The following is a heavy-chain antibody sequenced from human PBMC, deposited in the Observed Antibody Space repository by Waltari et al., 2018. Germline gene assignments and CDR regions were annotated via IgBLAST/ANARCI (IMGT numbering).Heavy chain of an antibody. V-gene: IGHV1-2*02. J-gene: IGHJ4*02. CDR2: INPNSEST. Sequence: QVQLVQSGAEVQKPGASVKLSCKAFGYTFSDYYMHWVRQAPGPGLEWMGWINPNSESTKYAQKFQGRVTLTRDTSINTVYMELSSLRSDDTALYYCARDGSFDFWGQGTLVTVSS. CDR3: ARDGSFDF. CDR1: GYTFSDYY.